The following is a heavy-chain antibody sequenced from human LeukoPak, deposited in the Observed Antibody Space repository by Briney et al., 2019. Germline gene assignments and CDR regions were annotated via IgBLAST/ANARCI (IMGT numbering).Heavy chain of an antibody. CDR2: IYSDNT. J-gene: IGHJ4*02. CDR3: ARRAGAYSHPYDY. Sequence: GGSLRLSCTVSGFTVSSNCMSWVRQAPGKGLEWVSFIYSDNTHYSYSDKGRFTISRDNTKNTLYLQMNGLRAEDTGVYYCARRAGAYSHPYDYWGQGTLVTVSS. CDR1: GFTVSSNC. D-gene: IGHD4/OR15-4a*01. V-gene: IGHV3-53*01.